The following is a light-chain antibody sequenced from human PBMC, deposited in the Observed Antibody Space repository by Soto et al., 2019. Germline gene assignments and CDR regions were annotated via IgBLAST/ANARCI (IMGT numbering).Light chain of an antibody. CDR2: GAS. V-gene: IGKV3-15*01. J-gene: IGKJ5*01. CDR3: QQYNSFST. Sequence: IVMTQSPATLSVSPGERATLSCRASQSVTGNLAWYQQKPGQAPRLLIYGASTRATGIPARFSGSGSGTEFTLTISSLQSEDFATYYCQQYNSFSTFGQGTRLEI. CDR1: QSVTGN.